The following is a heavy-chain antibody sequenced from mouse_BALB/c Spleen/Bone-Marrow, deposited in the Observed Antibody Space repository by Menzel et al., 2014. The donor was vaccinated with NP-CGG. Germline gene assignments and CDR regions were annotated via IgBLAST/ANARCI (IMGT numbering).Heavy chain of an antibody. Sequence: EVMLVESGGGLVKPGGSLKLSCAASGFTFSDYYMYWVRQTREKRLEWVATISDGGSYTYYPDSVKGRFTISRDNAKNNLYLQMSSLKSEDTAMYYCARGGQLGAMDYWGQGTSVTVSS. V-gene: IGHV5-4*02. D-gene: IGHD3-2*01. CDR3: ARGGQLGAMDY. CDR2: ISDGGSYT. J-gene: IGHJ4*01. CDR1: GFTFSDYY.